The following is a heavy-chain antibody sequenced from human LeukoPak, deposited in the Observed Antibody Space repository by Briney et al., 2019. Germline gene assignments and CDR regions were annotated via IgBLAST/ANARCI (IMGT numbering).Heavy chain of an antibody. Sequence: ASVKVSCKASGYTSTSYAMHWVRQAPGQRLEWMGWINAGNGNTKYSQKFQGRVTITRDTSASTAYMELSSLRSEDTAVYYCARPSAMSAFDIWGQGTMVTVSS. CDR1: GYTSTSYA. CDR3: ARPSAMSAFDI. J-gene: IGHJ3*02. V-gene: IGHV1-3*01. D-gene: IGHD5-18*01. CDR2: INAGNGNT.